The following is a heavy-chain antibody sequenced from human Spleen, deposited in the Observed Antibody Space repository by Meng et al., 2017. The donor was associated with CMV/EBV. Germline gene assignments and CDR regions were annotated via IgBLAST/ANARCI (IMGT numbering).Heavy chain of an antibody. Sequence: ASVKVSCKASGYSFTGHYMHWVRQAPGQGLEWMGWINPNSGGTSFAQKFHGRVTMTRDTSISTAFMELSRLRSDDTAVYYCARQSVYSTSWYDFQYWGQGTLVTVSS. CDR2: INPNSGGT. CDR3: ARQSVYSTSWYDFQY. V-gene: IGHV1-2*02. CDR1: GYSFTGHY. J-gene: IGHJ1*01. D-gene: IGHD6-13*01.